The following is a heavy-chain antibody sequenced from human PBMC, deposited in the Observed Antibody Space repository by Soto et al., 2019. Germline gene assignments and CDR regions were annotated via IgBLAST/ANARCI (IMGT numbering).Heavy chain of an antibody. CDR3: ARVIFYCISTSCYSHTTFYFDY. CDR2: ISSSGSTI. J-gene: IGHJ4*02. Sequence: GGSLRLSCAASGFTFSDYYMSWIRQAPGKGLEWVSYISSSGSTIYYADSVKGRFTISRDNAKNSLYLQMNSLRAEDTAVYYCARVIFYCISTSCYSHTTFYFDYWGQGTLVTISS. V-gene: IGHV3-11*01. CDR1: GFTFSDYY. D-gene: IGHD2-2*01.